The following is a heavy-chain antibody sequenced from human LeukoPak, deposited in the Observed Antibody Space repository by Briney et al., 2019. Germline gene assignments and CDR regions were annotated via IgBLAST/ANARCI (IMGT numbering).Heavy chain of an antibody. V-gene: IGHV3-48*01. Sequence: GGSLRLSCAASGFTFSSYSMSWVRQAPGKGLEWVSYISSSSSNIYYADSVKGRFTISRDNAKNSLYLQMNSLRAEDTAVYYCARDWDQLPDAFDIWGQGTMVTVSS. CDR3: ARDWDQLPDAFDI. D-gene: IGHD1-1*01. CDR2: ISSSSSNI. CDR1: GFTFSSYS. J-gene: IGHJ3*02.